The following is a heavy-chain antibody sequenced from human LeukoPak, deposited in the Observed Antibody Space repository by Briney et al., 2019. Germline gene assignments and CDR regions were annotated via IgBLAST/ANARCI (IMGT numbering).Heavy chain of an antibody. CDR3: ARREYYDSSGYR. CDR2: IYYSGST. Sequence: PSETLSLTCTVSGGSISSSSYYWGWIRQPPGKGLEWIGSIYYSGSTYYNPSLKSRVTISVDTSKNQFSLKLSSVTAADTAVYFCARREYYDSSGYRWGQGTLVTVSS. D-gene: IGHD3-22*01. V-gene: IGHV4-39*01. CDR1: GGSISSSSYY. J-gene: IGHJ4*02.